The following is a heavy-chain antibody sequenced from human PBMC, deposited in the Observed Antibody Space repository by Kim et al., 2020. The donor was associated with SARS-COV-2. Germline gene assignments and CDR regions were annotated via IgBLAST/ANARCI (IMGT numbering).Heavy chain of an antibody. D-gene: IGHD6-6*01. CDR3: AKDLAPGRGSSSLDY. J-gene: IGHJ4*02. Sequence: GGSLRLSCAASGFTFSSYAMSWVRQAPGKGLEWVSAISGSGGSTYYADSVKGRFTISRDNSKNTLYLQMNSLRAEDTAVYYCAKDLAPGRGSSSLDYWGQGTLVTVSS. CDR1: GFTFSSYA. V-gene: IGHV3-23*01. CDR2: ISGSGGST.